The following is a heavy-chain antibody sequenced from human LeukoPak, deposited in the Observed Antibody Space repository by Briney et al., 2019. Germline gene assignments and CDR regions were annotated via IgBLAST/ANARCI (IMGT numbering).Heavy chain of an antibody. CDR2: ISYDGSNK. CDR3: ARGGGFYGSENDAFDI. J-gene: IGHJ3*02. D-gene: IGHD3-10*01. V-gene: IGHV3-30-3*01. Sequence: GRSLRLSCAVSAFTFSRYALHWVRQAPGKGLEWVAVISYDGSNKYYANSVKGRFTISRDDSKNTLYLQMNSLRAEDTAVYYCARGGGFYGSENDAFDIWGQGTMVTVSS. CDR1: AFTFSRYA.